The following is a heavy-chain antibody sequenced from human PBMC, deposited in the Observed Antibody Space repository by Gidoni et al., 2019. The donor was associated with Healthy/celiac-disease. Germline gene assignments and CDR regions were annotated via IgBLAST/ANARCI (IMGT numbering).Heavy chain of an antibody. J-gene: IGHJ4*02. V-gene: IGHV1-58*01. CDR3: AAVFSSGSLDY. CDR2: IVVGSGNT. CDR1: GFTFTSSA. Sequence: QMQLVQSGPEVKKPGTSVKVSCKASGFTFTSSAVHWVRQARGQRLEWIGWIVVGSGNTNYAQKFQERVTITRDMSTSTAYRELRSLRSEDTAVYYCAAVFSSGSLDYWGQGTLVTVSS. D-gene: IGHD6-19*01.